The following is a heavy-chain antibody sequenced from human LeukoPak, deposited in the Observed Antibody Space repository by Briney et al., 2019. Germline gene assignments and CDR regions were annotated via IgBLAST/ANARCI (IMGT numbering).Heavy chain of an antibody. V-gene: IGHV3-23*01. D-gene: IGHD3-22*01. CDR1: GFTFSTYA. CDR3: AKGRFSSGYYLEDGFDI. Sequence: GGSLRLSCAASGFTFSTYAMSWVRQGPGKGLEGVSAISVGGGSTYYAEPVKGRFTISRDNSKNTLYLQMNSLRAEDTDVYYCAKGRFSSGYYLEDGFDIWGQGTMVTVSA. J-gene: IGHJ3*02. CDR2: ISVGGGST.